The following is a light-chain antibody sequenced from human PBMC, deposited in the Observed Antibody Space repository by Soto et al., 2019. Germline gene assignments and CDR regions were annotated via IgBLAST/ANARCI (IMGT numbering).Light chain of an antibody. Sequence: QSVLTQPRSVSGPPGQSVTISCTGTSSDVGGYNYVSWYQQYPGKAPKLMIYDVSKRPSGVPDRFSGSKSGNTASLTISGLQAEDEADYYCCSYAGIYTYVFGTGTKLTVL. V-gene: IGLV2-11*01. CDR2: DVS. CDR3: CSYAGIYTYV. CDR1: SSDVGGYNY. J-gene: IGLJ1*01.